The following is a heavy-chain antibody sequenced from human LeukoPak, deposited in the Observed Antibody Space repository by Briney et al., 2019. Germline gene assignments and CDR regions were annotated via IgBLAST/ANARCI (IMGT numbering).Heavy chain of an antibody. CDR1: GFTFSSYS. V-gene: IGHV3-21*01. CDR3: ARDPVYWGPFDY. CDR2: ISSSSSYI. J-gene: IGHJ4*02. Sequence: WGSLRLSCAASGFTFSSYSMNWVRQAPGKGLEWVSSISSSSSYIYYADSVKGRFTISRDNAKNSLYLQMNSLRAEDTAVYYCARDPVYWGPFDYWGQGTLVTVSS. D-gene: IGHD7-27*01.